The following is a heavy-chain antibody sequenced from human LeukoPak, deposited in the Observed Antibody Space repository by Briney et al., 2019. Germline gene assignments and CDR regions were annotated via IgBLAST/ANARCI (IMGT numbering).Heavy chain of an antibody. CDR2: ISSSSSTI. V-gene: IGHV3-48*01. D-gene: IGHD3-10*01. J-gene: IGHJ3*02. CDR3: TIWFGELLDAFDI. CDR1: GFTFSSYS. Sequence: GGSLRLSCVVSGFTFSSYSMNWVRQAPGKGLEWVSYISSSSSTIYYADSVKGRFTISRDDSKSIAYLQMNSLKTEDTAVYYCTIWFGELLDAFDIWGQGTMVTVSS.